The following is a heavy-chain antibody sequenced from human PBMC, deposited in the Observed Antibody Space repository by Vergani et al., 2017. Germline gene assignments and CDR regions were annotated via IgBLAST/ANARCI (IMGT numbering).Heavy chain of an antibody. CDR1: GFTFSDYY. Sequence: VQLLESGGGLVKPGGSLRLSCAASGFTFSDYYMSWIRQAPGKGLEWVSYISSSGSTIYYADSVKGRFTISRDNAKNSLYLQMNSLRAEDTAVYYCASSGDYGDYVLPGGDYWGQGTLVTVSS. CDR2: ISSSGSTI. D-gene: IGHD4-17*01. CDR3: ASSGDYGDYVLPGGDY. V-gene: IGHV3-11*01. J-gene: IGHJ4*02.